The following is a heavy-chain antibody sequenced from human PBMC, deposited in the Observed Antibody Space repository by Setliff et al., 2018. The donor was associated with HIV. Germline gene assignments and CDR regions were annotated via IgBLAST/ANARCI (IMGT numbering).Heavy chain of an antibody. CDR1: GASIRGHY. CDR2: IYYSGNT. CDR3: ARSLVPSGYYYGRHAFDI. Sequence: SETLSLTCSVSGASIRGHYWGWIRQSPGKGLEWIGNIYYSGNTNYNPSFKSRVTISVDTSKNQFSLRVSSVTAADTAVYYCARSLVPSGYYYGRHAFDIWGQGTKVTVSS. V-gene: IGHV4-59*08. J-gene: IGHJ3*02. D-gene: IGHD3-22*01.